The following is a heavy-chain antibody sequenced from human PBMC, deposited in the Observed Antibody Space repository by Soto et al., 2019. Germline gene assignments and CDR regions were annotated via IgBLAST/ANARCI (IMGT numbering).Heavy chain of an antibody. CDR1: GDSIISYY. CDR2: IYTSGST. CDR3: AGDQGYYYSGTDV. Sequence: QVQLQESGPGLVKPSETLSLTCTVSGDSIISYYWSWIRQPAGKGLEWIGRIYTSGSTNYNPSLKRRVTMSLDTSKNQCSLKLSSVTAADTAVYFCAGDQGYYYSGTDVWCQGTTVTVSS. V-gene: IGHV4-4*07. J-gene: IGHJ6*02.